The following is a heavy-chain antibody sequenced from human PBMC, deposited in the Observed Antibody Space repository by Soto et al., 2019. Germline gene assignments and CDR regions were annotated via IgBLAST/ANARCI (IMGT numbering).Heavy chain of an antibody. Sequence: GASVKVSCKASGYSFTTSGITWVRQAPGQGLEWMGWISTYNGNTNYAQKLQDRVTLTTDTSTSTAYTELRSLRSDDTAVYYCARRLYGDYDYWGQGTLVTVS. CDR1: GYSFTTSG. D-gene: IGHD4-17*01. CDR3: ARRLYGDYDY. J-gene: IGHJ4*02. V-gene: IGHV1-18*01. CDR2: ISTYNGNT.